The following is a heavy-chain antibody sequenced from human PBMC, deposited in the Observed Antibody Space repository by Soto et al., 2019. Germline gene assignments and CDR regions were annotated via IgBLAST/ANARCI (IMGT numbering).Heavy chain of an antibody. D-gene: IGHD6-13*01. CDR3: ARQAAAPGIDLWFDP. Sequence: SETMSLTCNVSGGSISSSRSYWAWFRQPPGKELEWIANIFYAGNTYYNPSLKSRVTVSVDTSKNQFSLKLDSVTAADTAVYYCARQAAAPGIDLWFDPWGQGTLVTVSS. J-gene: IGHJ5*02. CDR1: GGSISSSRSY. V-gene: IGHV4-39*01. CDR2: IFYAGNT.